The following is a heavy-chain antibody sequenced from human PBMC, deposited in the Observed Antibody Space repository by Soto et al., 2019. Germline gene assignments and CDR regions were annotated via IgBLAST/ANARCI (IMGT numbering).Heavy chain of an antibody. V-gene: IGHV1-3*05. CDR2: INAGNGNT. CDR1: GYTFTGYA. D-gene: IGHD1-1*01. Sequence: QVQLVQSGAEEKKPGASVKVSCKASGYTFTGYAVHWVRQAPGQRLEWMGWINAGNGNTKYSQKFQGRVTITRDTSAITAYMELSSLRSEDTAVYYCTRAVEVPADFDYWGQGTLVTVSS. J-gene: IGHJ4*02. CDR3: TRAVEVPADFDY.